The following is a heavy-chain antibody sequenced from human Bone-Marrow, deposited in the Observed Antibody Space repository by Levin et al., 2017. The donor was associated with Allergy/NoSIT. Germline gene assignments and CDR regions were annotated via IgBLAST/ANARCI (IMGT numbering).Heavy chain of an antibody. CDR2: INPKNGDT. J-gene: IGHJ4*02. Sequence: ASVKVSCKAAGYTFIDYYIHWVRQAPGQGLEWMGWINPKNGDTKHAQNFQDRLTMTRDTSINTAYMDLRALTSDDTALYYCARDTELTYCGGDCFPYYFAYWGQGTPVTVTS. CDR1: GYTFIDYY. CDR3: ARDTELTYCGGDCFPYYFAY. V-gene: IGHV1-2*02. D-gene: IGHD2-21*02.